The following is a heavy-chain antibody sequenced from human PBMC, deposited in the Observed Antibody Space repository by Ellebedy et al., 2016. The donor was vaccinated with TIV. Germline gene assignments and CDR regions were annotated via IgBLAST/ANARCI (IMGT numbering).Heavy chain of an antibody. CDR3: TREGCGGDCYLVNWSDP. CDR1: GFTFSDYY. Sequence: PGGSLRLSCAASGFTFSDYYMSWIRQAPGKGLEWVAYISSSGTRIEYADSVEGRFTISRDTAKNSLYLQMNSLRAEDTAVYYCTREGCGGDCYLVNWSDPWGQGTQVTVSS. D-gene: IGHD2-21*02. CDR2: ISSSGTRI. J-gene: IGHJ5*02. V-gene: IGHV3-11*01.